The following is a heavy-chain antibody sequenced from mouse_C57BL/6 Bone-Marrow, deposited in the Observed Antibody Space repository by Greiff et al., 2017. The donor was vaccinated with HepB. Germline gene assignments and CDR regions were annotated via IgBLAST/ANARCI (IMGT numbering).Heavy chain of an antibody. CDR2: INPGSGNT. Sequence: QVQLKESGAELVRPGASVKLSCKASGYTFTDYYINWVKQRPGQGLEWIARINPGSGNTYYNEKFKGKATLTAEKSSSTAYMQLSSLPSEDSAVYFCARGSDYGGGAWFAYWGQGTLVTVSA. CDR1: GYTFTDYY. V-gene: IGHV1-76*01. D-gene: IGHD2-4*01. CDR3: ARGSDYGGGAWFAY. J-gene: IGHJ3*01.